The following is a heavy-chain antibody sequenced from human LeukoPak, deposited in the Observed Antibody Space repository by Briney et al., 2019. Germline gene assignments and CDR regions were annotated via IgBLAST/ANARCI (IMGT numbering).Heavy chain of an antibody. CDR1: GGSISSGSYY. CDR2: IYTSGST. CDR3: ARSYYDFWSGYPDY. V-gene: IGHV4-61*02. J-gene: IGHJ4*02. Sequence: SQTLSLTCTVSGGSISSGSYYWSWIRQPAGKGLEWIGRIYTSGSTNYNPSLKSRVTISVDTSKNQLSLKLSSVTAADTAVYYCARSYYDFWSGYPDYWGQGTLVTVSS. D-gene: IGHD3-3*01.